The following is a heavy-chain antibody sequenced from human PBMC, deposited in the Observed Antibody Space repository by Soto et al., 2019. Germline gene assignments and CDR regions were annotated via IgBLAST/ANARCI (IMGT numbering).Heavy chain of an antibody. CDR2: ITPISGTA. Sequence: QVQLVQSGAEAKKPGSSVKVSCKASGGTFSSYAISWVRQAPGQGLEWMGGITPISGTANYAQKFQGRVTITADESTSTAYMELSSLRSEDTAVYYCARSQGSSTSLEIYYYYYYGMDVWGQGTTVTVSS. CDR1: GGTFSSYA. D-gene: IGHD2-2*01. CDR3: ARSQGSSTSLEIYYYYYYGMDV. J-gene: IGHJ6*02. V-gene: IGHV1-69*01.